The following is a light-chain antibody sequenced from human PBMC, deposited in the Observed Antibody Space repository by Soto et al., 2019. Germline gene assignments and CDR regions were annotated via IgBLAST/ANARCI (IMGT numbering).Light chain of an antibody. J-gene: IGKJ1*01. CDR3: NQYHSYSWT. CDR1: QTISGW. Sequence: DIQMTQSPSTLSASIGDRVNITCRASQTISGWLAWYQQKAGQAPTLRIYAASRLQSGVPSRFSGSGAGPEFSLTITRLQPDHFATYYCNQYHSYSWTFVQGTQVESK. CDR2: AAS. V-gene: IGKV1-5*03.